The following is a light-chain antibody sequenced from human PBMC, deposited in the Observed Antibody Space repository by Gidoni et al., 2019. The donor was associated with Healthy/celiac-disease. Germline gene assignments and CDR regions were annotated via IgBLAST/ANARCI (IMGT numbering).Light chain of an antibody. J-gene: IGKJ2*01. V-gene: IGKV2-28*01. Sequence: IVILQSRHCEPDTPGEPAAISCRSSQSLLHSNGYNYLDWYLQKPGQSPQLLIYLGSNQASGDHDRLSGGVSRTDFRLTISGVGAGDVRVYFCIQNGETPGGYTFGQGTKVEIK. CDR2: LGS. CDR3: IQNGETPGGYT. CDR1: QSLLHSNGYNY.